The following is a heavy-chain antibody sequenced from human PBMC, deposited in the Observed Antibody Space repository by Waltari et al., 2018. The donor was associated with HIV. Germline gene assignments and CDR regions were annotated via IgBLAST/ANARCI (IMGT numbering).Heavy chain of an antibody. CDR1: GYTFTNNA. J-gene: IGHJ5*01. CDR3: ARYTTGWYDS. Sequence: QVQLVQSGSELKKPGASVKVSCKASGYTFTNNAVNWVRQAPGQGLEWMGWTNTKTGNPTYAQGFTGRFVFSLDTFVSTAYLQISSLKAEDTAFYYCARYTTGWYDSWGQGTLVTVSS. V-gene: IGHV7-4-1*02. D-gene: IGHD6-19*01. CDR2: TNTKTGNP.